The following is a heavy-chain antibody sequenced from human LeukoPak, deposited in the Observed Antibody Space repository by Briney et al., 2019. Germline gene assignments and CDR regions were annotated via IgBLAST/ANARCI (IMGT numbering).Heavy chain of an antibody. V-gene: IGHV3-9*03. J-gene: IGHJ1*01. Sequence: GRPLRLSCAASGFTFDDYAMHWVRQAPGKGLEWVSGISWNSGSIGYADSVKGRFTISRDNAKNSLNLQMNSLRAEDMALYYCAKDIGRVLLWFGERTFQHWGQGTLVTVSS. CDR2: ISWNSGSI. CDR1: GFTFDDYA. CDR3: AKDIGRVLLWFGERTFQH. D-gene: IGHD3-10*01.